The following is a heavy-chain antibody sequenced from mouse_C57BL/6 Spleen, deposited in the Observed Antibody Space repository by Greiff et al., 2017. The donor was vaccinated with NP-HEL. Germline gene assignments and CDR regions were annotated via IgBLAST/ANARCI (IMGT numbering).Heavy chain of an antibody. CDR1: GYTFTDYE. CDR3: TYSHGAMDY. J-gene: IGHJ4*01. CDR2: IDPETGGT. Sequence: VKLQQSGAELVRPGASVTLSCKASGYTFTDYEMHWVKQTPVHGLEWIGAIDPETGGTAYNQKFKGKAILTADKSSSTAYMELRSLTSEDSAVYYCTYSHGAMDYWGQGTSVTVSS. V-gene: IGHV1-15*01. D-gene: IGHD1-1*01.